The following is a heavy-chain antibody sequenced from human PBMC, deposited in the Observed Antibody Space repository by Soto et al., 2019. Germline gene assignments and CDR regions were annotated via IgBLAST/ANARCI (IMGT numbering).Heavy chain of an antibody. V-gene: IGHV1-3*01. CDR1: GYTFSSYA. CDR3: ARDTGDGTFDF. Sequence: GASVKVACKASGYTFSSYAMHWVRQAPGQRLEWMGWINAGYGNRKSSQKFQDRVTISRDTSASTAYMELTSLRSEDTAVYYCARDTGDGTFDFWGKGTLVTVSS. D-gene: IGHD7-27*01. CDR2: INAGYGNR. J-gene: IGHJ4*02.